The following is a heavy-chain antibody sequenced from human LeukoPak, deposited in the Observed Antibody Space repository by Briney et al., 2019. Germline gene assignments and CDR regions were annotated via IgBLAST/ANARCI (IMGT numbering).Heavy chain of an antibody. Sequence: PGGSLRLSCAASGFTFSSHAMSWVRQAPGKGLEWVSAISGSGGSTYYADSVKGRFTISRDNSKNTLYLQMNSLRAEDTAVYYCAKVAIVVVPAADNWFDPWGQGTLVTVSS. V-gene: IGHV3-23*01. D-gene: IGHD2-2*01. CDR2: ISGSGGST. CDR1: GFTFSSHA. CDR3: AKVAIVVVPAADNWFDP. J-gene: IGHJ5*02.